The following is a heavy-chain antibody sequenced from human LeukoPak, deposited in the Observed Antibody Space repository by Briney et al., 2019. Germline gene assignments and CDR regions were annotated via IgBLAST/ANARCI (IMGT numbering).Heavy chain of an antibody. CDR1: GYTFTELS. J-gene: IGHJ4*02. Sequence: ASVKVSCKVSGYTFTELSMHWVRQAPGKGLEWMGGFDPEDGETIYAQKFQGRVTMTEDTSTDTAYMELSSLRSEDTAVYYCATVYYYGSGSYYNPLDYWGQGTLVTVSS. CDR2: FDPEDGET. V-gene: IGHV1-24*01. CDR3: ATVYYYGSGSYYNPLDY. D-gene: IGHD3-10*01.